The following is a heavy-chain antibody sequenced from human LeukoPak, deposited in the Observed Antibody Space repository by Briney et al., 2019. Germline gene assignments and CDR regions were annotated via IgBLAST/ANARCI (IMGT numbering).Heavy chain of an antibody. D-gene: IGHD4-17*01. Sequence: PGGSLRLSCAASGFTFSNAWMSWVRQAPGKGLEWVAVIWYDGSKKDYADSVKGRFTISRDNSKNTLYLQMNSLRAEDTAVYYCAREMNYGDYFDYWGQGTLVTVSS. V-gene: IGHV3-33*08. J-gene: IGHJ4*02. CDR1: GFTFSNAW. CDR3: AREMNYGDYFDY. CDR2: IWYDGSKK.